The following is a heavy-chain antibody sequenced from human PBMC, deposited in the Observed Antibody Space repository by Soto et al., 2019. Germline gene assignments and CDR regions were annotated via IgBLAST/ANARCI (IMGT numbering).Heavy chain of an antibody. V-gene: IGHV3-30-3*01. Sequence: PGGSLRLSCAASGFTFSSYAMHGVRQAPGKGLEWVAVISYDGSNKYYADSVKGRFTISRDNSKNTLYLQMNSLRAEDTAVYYCAKDGYPDGYSYVQEDYYYYMDVWGKGTTVTVSS. J-gene: IGHJ6*03. CDR1: GFTFSSYA. CDR3: AKDGYPDGYSYVQEDYYYYMDV. CDR2: ISYDGSNK. D-gene: IGHD5-18*01.